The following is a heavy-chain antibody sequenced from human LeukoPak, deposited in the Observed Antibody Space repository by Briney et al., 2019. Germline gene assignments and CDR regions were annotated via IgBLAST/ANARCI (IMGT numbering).Heavy chain of an antibody. V-gene: IGHV1-8*02. CDR2: INLNSGNT. CDR3: ARGNRKLGMDV. J-gene: IGHJ6*02. D-gene: IGHD1-14*01. Sequence: ASVKVSCKASGYTFTGYYMHWVRQAPGQGLEWMGWINLNSGNTGYAQKFQGRVTMTRNTSISTAYMELSSLRSEDTAVYYCARGNRKLGMDVWGQGTTVTVSS. CDR1: GYTFTGYY.